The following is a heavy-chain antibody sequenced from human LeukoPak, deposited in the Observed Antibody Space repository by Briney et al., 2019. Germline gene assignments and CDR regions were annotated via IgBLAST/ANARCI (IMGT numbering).Heavy chain of an antibody. CDR1: GGSISSSIYY. Sequence: PSETLSLTCTVSGGSISSSIYYWGWIRQPPGKGLEWIGSIYYSGSTYYNPSLKSRVTISVDTSKNQFSLKLSSVTAADTAVYYCARLNWQQLTDNWFDPWGQGTLVTVSS. J-gene: IGHJ5*02. CDR2: IYYSGST. V-gene: IGHV4-39*01. D-gene: IGHD6-13*01. CDR3: ARLNWQQLTDNWFDP.